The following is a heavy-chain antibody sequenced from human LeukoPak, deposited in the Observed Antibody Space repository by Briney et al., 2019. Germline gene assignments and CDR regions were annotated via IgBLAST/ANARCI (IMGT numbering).Heavy chain of an antibody. CDR3: ARGRQLLLWFGELAGVWFDP. V-gene: IGHV4-34*01. CDR2: INHSGST. Sequence: SETLSLTCAASGGSFSGYSWSWIRQPPGKGLEWVGEINHSGSTNYNPSLKSRVTTSVDTSKKQSPLKLSSVTAADTAVYYCARGRQLLLWFGELAGVWFDPGGQGTLVTVSS. J-gene: IGHJ5*02. CDR1: GGSFSGYS. D-gene: IGHD3-10*01.